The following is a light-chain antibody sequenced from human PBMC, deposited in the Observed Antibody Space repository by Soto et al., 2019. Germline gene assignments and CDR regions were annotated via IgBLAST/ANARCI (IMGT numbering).Light chain of an antibody. CDR2: GTS. J-gene: IGKJ4*01. V-gene: IGKV3-20*01. Sequence: ENVLTQSPGSLSLSPGERATLSCRASQSINRSYLAWYQQRRGQAPRLLIYGTSSRATDIPDRFSGSGSGTDFTLTINSLQSEDFAIYYCQPYNNWPLTFGGGTKVESK. CDR3: QPYNNWPLT. CDR1: QSINRSY.